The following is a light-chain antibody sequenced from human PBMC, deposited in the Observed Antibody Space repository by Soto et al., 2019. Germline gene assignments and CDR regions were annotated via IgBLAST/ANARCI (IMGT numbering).Light chain of an antibody. CDR1: QTIGDY. J-gene: IGKJ4*01. CDR2: AAS. CDR3: QQSFDTPLT. Sequence: DISMTQSPSSLSASIGDRVTITCRASQTIGDYLNWYQQKPGKAPKLLIYAASLLQSGVPSRFSGSGSGTDFTLTINHLQPEDFASYSCQQSFDTPLTFGGGTKVEIK. V-gene: IGKV1-39*01.